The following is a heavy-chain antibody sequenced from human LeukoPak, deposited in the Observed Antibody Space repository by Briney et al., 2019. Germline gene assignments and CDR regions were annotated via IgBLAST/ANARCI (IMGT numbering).Heavy chain of an antibody. CDR1: GYTFTSYG. J-gene: IGHJ4*02. CDR3: ARDPAFRAAQMEY. V-gene: IGHV1-18*01. Sequence: GASVTVSCKASGYTFTSYGFSWVRQAPGQGLEWMGWISDYNGNTNYAQNLQGRVTMTIDTSTSTAYMELRSLRSDDTAVYYCARDPAFRAAQMEYWGQGTLVTVSS. CDR2: ISDYNGNT. D-gene: IGHD6-6*01.